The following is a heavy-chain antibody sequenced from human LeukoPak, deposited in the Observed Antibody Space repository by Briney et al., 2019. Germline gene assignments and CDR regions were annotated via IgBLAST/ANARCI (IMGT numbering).Heavy chain of an antibody. CDR2: IKSDGSTT. D-gene: IGHD6-19*01. J-gene: IGHJ4*02. CDR1: GFTFDNYG. CDR3: ARRAAVAGTLDY. V-gene: IGHV3-74*01. Sequence: GGSLRLSCAASGFTFDNYGINWVRQAPGKGLVWVSRIKSDGSTTSYADSVKGRITISRDNAKNTLYLQMNSLRAEDTAVYYCARRAAVAGTLDYWGQGTLVTVSS.